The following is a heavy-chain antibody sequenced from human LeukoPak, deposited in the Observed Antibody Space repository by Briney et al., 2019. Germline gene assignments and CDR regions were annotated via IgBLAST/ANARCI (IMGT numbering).Heavy chain of an antibody. CDR2: IYENGGTT. J-gene: IGHJ4*02. Sequence: GGSLRLSCVGSGFTFRSHAMSRVRQAPEKGLEFVSGIYENGGTTYYADSVKGRFSISRDNSKNTLYLQMDSLRGEDTAVYYCAKDFRIGYSAHFDYWGQGALVTVSS. CDR1: GFTFRSHA. D-gene: IGHD2-21*01. CDR3: AKDFRIGYSAHFDY. V-gene: IGHV3-23*01.